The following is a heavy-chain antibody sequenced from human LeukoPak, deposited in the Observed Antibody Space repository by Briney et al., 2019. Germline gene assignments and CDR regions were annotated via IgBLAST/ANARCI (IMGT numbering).Heavy chain of an antibody. V-gene: IGHV1-69*04. Sequence: ASVKVSCKASGGTFSSYAISWVRQAPGQGLEWMGRIIPILGIANYAQKFQGRVTITADKSTSTAYMELSSLRSEDTAVYYCASGVVVTAILSGWGQGTLVTVSS. D-gene: IGHD2-21*02. CDR3: ASGVVVTAILSG. CDR2: IIPILGIA. CDR1: GGTFSSYA. J-gene: IGHJ4*02.